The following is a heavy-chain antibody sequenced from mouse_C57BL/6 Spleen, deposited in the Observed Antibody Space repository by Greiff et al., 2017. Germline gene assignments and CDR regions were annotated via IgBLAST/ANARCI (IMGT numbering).Heavy chain of an antibody. CDR1: GYTFTTYP. CDR3: ARRNYDCPYWYFDV. Sequence: QVQLKESGAELVKPGASVKMSCKASGYTFTTYPIEWMKQNHGKSLEWIGNFHPYNDDTKYNEKFKGKATLTVEKSSSTVYLELSRLPSDDSAVYYCARRNYDCPYWYFDVWGTGTTVTVSS. V-gene: IGHV1-47*01. D-gene: IGHD2-4*01. J-gene: IGHJ1*03. CDR2: FHPYNDDT.